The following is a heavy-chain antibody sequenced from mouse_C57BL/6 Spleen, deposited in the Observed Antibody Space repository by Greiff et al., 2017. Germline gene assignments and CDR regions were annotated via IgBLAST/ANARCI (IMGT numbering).Heavy chain of an antibody. CDR2: ISNGGGST. CDR1: GFTFSDYY. D-gene: IGHD2-4*01. CDR3: ARRDYDYDGGFAY. J-gene: IGHJ3*01. V-gene: IGHV5-12*01. Sequence: DVKLVESGGGLVQPGGSLKLSCAASGFTFSDYYMYWVRQTPEKRLEWVAYISNGGGSTYYPDTVKGRFTISRENAKNTLYLQMSRLKSEDTAMYYCARRDYDYDGGFAYWGQGTLVTVSA.